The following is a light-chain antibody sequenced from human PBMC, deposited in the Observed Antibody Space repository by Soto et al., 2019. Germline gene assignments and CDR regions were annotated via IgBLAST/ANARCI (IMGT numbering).Light chain of an antibody. CDR3: QQYGRSQFT. V-gene: IGKV3-20*01. Sequence: IVLTQSPGTLSLSPGERATLSCRASQSVSSNYLAWYQQKPGQAPRLLIYDASRRATGIPDRFSGSGSGTDCTLTISRQEPEDFAVYYCQQYGRSQFTFGPGTKVDI. CDR1: QSVSSNY. J-gene: IGKJ3*01. CDR2: DAS.